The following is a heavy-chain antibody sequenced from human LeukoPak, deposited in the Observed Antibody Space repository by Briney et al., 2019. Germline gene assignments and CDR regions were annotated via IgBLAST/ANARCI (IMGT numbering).Heavy chain of an antibody. CDR3: ARRDSSGWYMDY. D-gene: IGHD6-19*01. Sequence: PSETLSLTCTVSGGSISSYYWSWIRQPPGKGLEWIGYIYYSGSTNYNPSLKSRVTISVDTSKNQFSLKLSSVTAADTAVYYCARRDSSGWYMDYWGQGTLVTVSS. J-gene: IGHJ4*02. CDR2: IYYSGST. V-gene: IGHV4-59*08. CDR1: GGSISSYY.